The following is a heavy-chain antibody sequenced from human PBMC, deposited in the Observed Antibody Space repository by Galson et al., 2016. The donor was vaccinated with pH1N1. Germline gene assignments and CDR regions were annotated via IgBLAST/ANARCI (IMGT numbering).Heavy chain of an antibody. D-gene: IGHD5-12*01. V-gene: IGHV3-9*01. Sequence: SLRLSCAASGFIFNSYAMHWVRQAPGKGLEWVSGISWNSGSIGYADSVKGRFTISRDNAKNSLYLQMNSLRAEDTALYYCAKVSGWLFDAFDIWGQGTMVTVSS. J-gene: IGHJ3*02. CDR2: ISWNSGSI. CDR3: AKVSGWLFDAFDI. CDR1: GFIFNSYA.